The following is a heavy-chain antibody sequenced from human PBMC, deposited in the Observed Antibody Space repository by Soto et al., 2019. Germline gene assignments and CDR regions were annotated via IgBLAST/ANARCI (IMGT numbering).Heavy chain of an antibody. CDR1: GFIFTTYW. J-gene: IGHJ3*01. Sequence: PGGSLRLSCAASGFIFTTYWMSWVRQAPGKGLEWVANIKQYGDERYYVDSVRGRFTISRDNAKNSLYLQMTSLRAEDTAVYYCASYCNSYEILTVRSDAFDVWGQGTLVTVPS. D-gene: IGHD3-9*01. CDR3: ASYCNSYEILTVRSDAFDV. CDR2: IKQYGDER. V-gene: IGHV3-7*01.